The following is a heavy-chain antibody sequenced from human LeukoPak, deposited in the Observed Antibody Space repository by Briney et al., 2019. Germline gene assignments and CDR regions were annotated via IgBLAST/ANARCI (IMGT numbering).Heavy chain of an antibody. CDR2: INPSGGST. V-gene: IGHV1-46*01. CDR3: ARGPSPDRYCSSTSCLSAYYYYMDV. Sequence: ASVKVSCKASGYTFTSYYMHWVRQAPGQGLEWMGIINPSGGSTSYAQKFQGRVTMTRDMSTSTAYMELSSLRSEDTAVYYCARGPSPDRYCSSTSCLSAYYYYMDVWGKGTTVTISS. D-gene: IGHD2-2*01. J-gene: IGHJ6*03. CDR1: GYTFTSYY.